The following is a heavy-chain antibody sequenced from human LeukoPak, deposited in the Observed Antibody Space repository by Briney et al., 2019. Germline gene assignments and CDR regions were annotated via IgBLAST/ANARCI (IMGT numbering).Heavy chain of an antibody. J-gene: IGHJ6*02. CDR3: ARGRLRLLKWLGPFMDV. D-gene: IGHD3-3*01. CDR2: ITHTERT. Sequence: PSETLCLSCAVYGGSFSGYYWSWIRQPPGKGLEWVGEITHTERTNSKPTLKRRVTISEDTSKNQLSLKLSSVNAADTAVYYCARGRLRLLKWLGPFMDVWGQGTTVTVSS. CDR1: GGSFSGYY. V-gene: IGHV4-34*01.